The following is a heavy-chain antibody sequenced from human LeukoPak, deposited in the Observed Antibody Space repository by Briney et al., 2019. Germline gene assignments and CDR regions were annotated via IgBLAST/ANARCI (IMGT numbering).Heavy chain of an antibody. CDR2: ISYDGSNK. CDR1: GFTFSSYA. Sequence: GGSLRLSCAASGFTFSSYAMHWVRQAPGKGLEWVEVISYDGSNKYYADSVKGRFTISRDNSKNTLYLQMNRLRAEDTAVYYCARDSVAIGADYWGQGTLVTVSS. CDR3: ARDSVAIGADY. J-gene: IGHJ4*02. V-gene: IGHV3-30*01.